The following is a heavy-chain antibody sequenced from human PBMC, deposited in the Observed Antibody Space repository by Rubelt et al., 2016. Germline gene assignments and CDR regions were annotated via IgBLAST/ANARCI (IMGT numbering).Heavy chain of an antibody. CDR2: ISYDGSNK. V-gene: IGHV3-30*04. CDR3: ASLYDFWSGYYRDY. CDR1: GFTFSSYA. D-gene: IGHD3-3*01. Sequence: QVQLVESGGGVVQPGRSLRLSCAASGFTFSSYAMHWVRQAPGKGLEWVAVISYDGSNKYYADSVKGRFTISRDNSKNTLDLQMNSLRAEDTAVYYCASLYDFWSGYYRDYWGQGTLVTVSS. J-gene: IGHJ4*02.